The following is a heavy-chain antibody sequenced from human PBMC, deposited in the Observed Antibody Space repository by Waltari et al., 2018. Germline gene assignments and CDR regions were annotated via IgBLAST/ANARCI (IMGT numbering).Heavy chain of an antibody. CDR2: RNPSGGRT. D-gene: IGHD1-26*01. J-gene: IGHJ3*02. CDR1: GYTFTSYY. CDR3: ARDTSLFSGSYYDAFDI. V-gene: IGHV1-46*01. Sequence: QVQLVQSGAEVKKPGASVKVSCKASGYTFTSYYMHWVRQAPGQGLEWMGIRNPSGGRTSYAQKFEGRVTMTRDTSTSTVYMELSSLRSEDTAVYYRARDTSLFSGSYYDAFDIWGQGTMVTVSS.